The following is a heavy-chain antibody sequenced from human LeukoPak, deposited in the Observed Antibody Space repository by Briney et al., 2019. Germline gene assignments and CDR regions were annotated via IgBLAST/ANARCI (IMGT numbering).Heavy chain of an antibody. CDR1: GGSISSGGYY. CDR3: ARELLYYDSSGYSYYFDY. Sequence: SSQTLSLTCTVSGGSISSGGYYWSWIRQHPGKGLEWIGYIYYSGSTYYNPSLKSRVTISVDTSKNQFSLKLSSVTAADTAMYYCARELLYYDSSGYSYYFDYWGQGTLVTVSS. V-gene: IGHV4-31*03. D-gene: IGHD3-22*01. J-gene: IGHJ4*02. CDR2: IYYSGST.